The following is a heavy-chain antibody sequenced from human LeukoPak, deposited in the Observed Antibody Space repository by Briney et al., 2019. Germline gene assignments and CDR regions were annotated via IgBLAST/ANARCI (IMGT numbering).Heavy chain of an antibody. V-gene: IGHV3-48*01. CDR1: GFTFSDYS. J-gene: IGHJ4*02. CDR3: ARDYKYAFDN. CDR2: TGIDSGNT. D-gene: IGHD5-24*01. Sequence: PGGSLRLPCAASGFTFSDYSMNWVRQAPGKGLEWISYTGIDSGNTNYADSVKGRFTISGDKAKNSLYLQMNSLRVEDTAVYYCARDYKYAFDNWGQGTLVTVSS.